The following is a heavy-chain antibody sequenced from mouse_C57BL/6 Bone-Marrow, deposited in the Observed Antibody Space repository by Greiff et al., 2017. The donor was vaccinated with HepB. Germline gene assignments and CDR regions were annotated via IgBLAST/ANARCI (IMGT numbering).Heavy chain of an antibody. V-gene: IGHV14-4*01. J-gene: IGHJ4*01. Sequence: VQLQQSGAELVRPGASVKLSCTASGFNIKDDYMHWVKQRPEQGLEWIGWIVPENGDTEYASKFQGKATITADTSSNKAYLQLSSLTSEDTAVYYYTGSSYYYAMDYWGQGTSVTVSS. CDR2: IVPENGDT. D-gene: IGHD1-3*01. CDR1: GFNIKDDY. CDR3: TGSSYYYAMDY.